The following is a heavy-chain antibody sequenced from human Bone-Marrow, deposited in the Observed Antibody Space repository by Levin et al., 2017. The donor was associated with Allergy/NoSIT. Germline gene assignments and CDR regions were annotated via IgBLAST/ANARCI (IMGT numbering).Heavy chain of an antibody. CDR1: GFTFSNSW. Sequence: SGGSLRLSCVASGFTFSNSWMTWVRQAPGKGLEWVANIKKDGTNKYYAASVRGRFTISRDNAQNSLFLRMNRLRGEDTAVYYCATEGGGSGDFHHWGQGTLVTVSS. V-gene: IGHV3-7*01. J-gene: IGHJ1*01. CDR3: ATEGGGSGDFHH. CDR2: IKKDGTNK. D-gene: IGHD6-19*01.